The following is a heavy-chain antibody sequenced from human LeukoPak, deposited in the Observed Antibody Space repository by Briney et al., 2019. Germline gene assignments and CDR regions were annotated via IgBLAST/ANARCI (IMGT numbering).Heavy chain of an antibody. V-gene: IGHV1-69*04. CDR1: GGTFSSYA. CDR2: IIPILGIA. D-gene: IGHD6-13*01. CDR3: AFASSSLDY. J-gene: IGHJ4*02. Sequence: GASVKVSCKASGGTFSSYAISWVRQAPGQGLEWLGRIIPILGIANYAQKFQGRVTITADKSTSTAYMELSSLRSEDTAVYYCAFASSSLDYWGQGTLVTVSS.